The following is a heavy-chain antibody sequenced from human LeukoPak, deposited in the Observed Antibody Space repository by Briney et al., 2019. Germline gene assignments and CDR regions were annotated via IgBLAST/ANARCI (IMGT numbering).Heavy chain of an antibody. J-gene: IGHJ4*02. D-gene: IGHD3-16*01. Sequence: PGGSLRLSCAPSGFIFSDYWFHWVRQTPGQGLVWVAAINRDGTGTSHADSVRGRFTVSRDNAKNTLYLQLNSLRTEDTAVYYCARDLGIRFPFDYWGQGTLVTVSS. CDR2: INRDGTGT. CDR3: ARDLGIRFPFDY. CDR1: GFIFSDYW. V-gene: IGHV3-74*01.